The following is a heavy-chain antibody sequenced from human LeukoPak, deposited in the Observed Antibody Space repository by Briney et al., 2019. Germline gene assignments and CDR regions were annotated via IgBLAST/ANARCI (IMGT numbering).Heavy chain of an antibody. D-gene: IGHD3-22*01. V-gene: IGHV4-34*01. CDR1: GGSISSYY. Sequence: PSETLSLTCTVSGGSISSYYWSWIRQPPGKGLEWIGEINHSGSTNYNPSLKSRVTISVDTSKNQFSLKLSSVTAADTAVYYCARANYDSSGPAPFDYWGQGTLVTVSS. CDR3: ARANYDSSGPAPFDY. J-gene: IGHJ4*02. CDR2: INHSGST.